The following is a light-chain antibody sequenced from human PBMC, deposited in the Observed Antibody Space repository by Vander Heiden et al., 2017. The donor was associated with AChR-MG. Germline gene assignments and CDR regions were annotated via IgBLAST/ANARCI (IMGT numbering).Light chain of an antibody. J-gene: IGLJ2*01. CDR1: SSDVGGYNY. Sequence: QSALTPPASGSGSPGQSITITCTGASSDVGGYNYVSWYQQHPGKAPKLMIYDVSTRPSGVSNRFSGSKSSNTASLTISGLQAEDEADYYCSSYTSSSTLFGGGTKLTVL. CDR3: SSYTSSSTL. V-gene: IGLV2-14*01. CDR2: DVS.